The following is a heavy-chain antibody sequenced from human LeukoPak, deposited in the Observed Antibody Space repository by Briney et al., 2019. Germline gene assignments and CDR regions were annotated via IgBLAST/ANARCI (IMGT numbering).Heavy chain of an antibody. V-gene: IGHV3-23*01. D-gene: IGHD2-15*01. Sequence: GGSMRLSCAASGFSFSGYAMHWGRQAPGQGLEWISGISHSAALASFGDSVRGRFYADSVRGRFTISRDENTLYLQMNSLRTEDTAVYYCARKSVAVAGILLDSWGQGTPVTVSS. CDR1: GFSFSGYA. CDR3: ARKSVAVAGILLDS. J-gene: IGHJ4*02. CDR2: ISHSAALASFGDSVRGR.